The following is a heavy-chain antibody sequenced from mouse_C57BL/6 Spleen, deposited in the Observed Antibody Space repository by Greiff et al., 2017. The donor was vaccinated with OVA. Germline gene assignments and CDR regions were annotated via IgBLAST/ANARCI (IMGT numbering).Heavy chain of an antibody. CDR1: GFTFSDYY. Sequence: EVKLVESEGGLVQPGSSMKLSCTASGFTFSDYYMAWVRQVPEKGLEWVANINYDGSSTYYLDSLKSRFIISRDNAKNILYLQMSSLKSEDTATYYCARDHSYYRYFDVWGTGTTVTVSS. CDR3: ARDHSYYRYFDV. CDR2: INYDGSST. V-gene: IGHV5-16*01. J-gene: IGHJ1*03. D-gene: IGHD2-12*01.